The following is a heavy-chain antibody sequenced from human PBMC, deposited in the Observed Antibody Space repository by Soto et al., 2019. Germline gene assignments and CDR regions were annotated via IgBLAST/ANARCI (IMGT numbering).Heavy chain of an antibody. CDR2: INTYNGNT. Sequence: QVQLVQSGAEVKHPGASVKVSCKASGYTFTRYGIGWARQAPGQGLEWMGWINTYNGNTNYAQNVQGRVTLTTDTSTSTAYMELRSLRSNDTAIYYCAMVDAYVTPSPQDVWGQGTTVIVSS. D-gene: IGHD2-8*01. CDR1: GYTFTRYG. CDR3: AMVDAYVTPSPQDV. J-gene: IGHJ6*02. V-gene: IGHV1-18*01.